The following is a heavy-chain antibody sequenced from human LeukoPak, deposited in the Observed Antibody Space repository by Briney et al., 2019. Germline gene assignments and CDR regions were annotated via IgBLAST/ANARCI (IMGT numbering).Heavy chain of an antibody. CDR1: GFTFSTYW. D-gene: IGHD3-22*01. CDR2: ISSSSSYI. CDR3: ARGVTGLLPDDY. V-gene: IGHV3-21*01. J-gene: IGHJ4*02. Sequence: PGGSLRLSCSASGFTFSTYWMSWVRQAPGKGLEWVSSISSSSSYIYYADSVKGRFTISRDNAKNSLYLQMNSLRAEDTAVYYCARGVTGLLPDDYWGQGTLVTVSS.